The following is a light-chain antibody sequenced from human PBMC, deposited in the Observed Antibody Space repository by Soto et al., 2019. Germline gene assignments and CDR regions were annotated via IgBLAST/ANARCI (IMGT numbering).Light chain of an antibody. CDR1: SGDVGTYNR. J-gene: IGLJ2*01. CDR2: EVT. V-gene: IGLV2-18*02. CDR3: SSYTSSITVV. Sequence: QSALTQPPSVSGSPGQSVTISCTGTSGDVGTYNRVSWYQQPPGTAPKLMIYEVTNRPSGVPDRFSGSKSGNTASLTISGLQAEDEADYYCSSYTSSITVVFGGGTKLTVL.